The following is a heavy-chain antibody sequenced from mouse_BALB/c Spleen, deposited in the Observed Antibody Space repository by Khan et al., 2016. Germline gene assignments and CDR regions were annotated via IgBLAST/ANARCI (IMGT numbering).Heavy chain of an antibody. J-gene: IGHJ3*01. D-gene: IGHD2-12*01. V-gene: IGHV3-2*02. Sequence: EVQLQESGPGLVKPSQSLSLTCTVTGYSITSDYAWNWLRQFPGNKLEWMGYISYSGITSYNPSLKSRISITRDTSKKQFFLQLISVNTEDKATXYCANASYCDLFPYWGQGTLVTVSA. CDR3: ANASYCDLFPY. CDR2: ISYSGIT. CDR1: GYSITSDYA.